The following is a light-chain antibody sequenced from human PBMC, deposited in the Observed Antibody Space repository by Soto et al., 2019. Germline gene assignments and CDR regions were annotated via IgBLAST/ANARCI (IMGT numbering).Light chain of an antibody. CDR1: QSVSSN. J-gene: IGKJ1*01. V-gene: IGKV3-15*01. CDR2: GAS. Sequence: EIVMTQSPATLSVSPGERATLSCRASQSVSSNFAWYQQKPGQAPRLLIYGASTRATGIPARFSGSGSGTEFTLTISSLQSEDFAVYYCQQYNNWWTFGQGPKVDIK. CDR3: QQYNNWWT.